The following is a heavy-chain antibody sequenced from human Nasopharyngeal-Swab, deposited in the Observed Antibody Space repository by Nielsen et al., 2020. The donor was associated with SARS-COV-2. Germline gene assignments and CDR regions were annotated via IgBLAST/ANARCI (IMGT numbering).Heavy chain of an antibody. D-gene: IGHD2-15*01. CDR3: ARGSSVVVVAAGFGP. CDR1: GFTFSPYT. J-gene: IGHJ5*02. V-gene: IGHV3-48*04. CDR2: ITGTSDSI. Sequence: GESLKISCVASGFTFSPYTMTWVRQAPGKGLEWLSYITGTSDSIAYAGSVEGRFTISRDNAKNSLYLQMNSLRAEDTAVYYCARGSSVVVVAAGFGPWGQGTLVTVSS.